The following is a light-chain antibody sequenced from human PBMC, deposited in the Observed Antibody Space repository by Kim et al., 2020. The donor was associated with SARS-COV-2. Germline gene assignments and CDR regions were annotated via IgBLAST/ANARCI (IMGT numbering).Light chain of an antibody. J-gene: IGKJ2*01. CDR1: QSISSH. V-gene: IGKV1-39*01. CDR3: QQTYITPYT. CDR2: AAS. Sequence: DIQMTQSPSSLSASVGDRVTISCRASQSISSHLNWYQQKPAKAPKLLIFAASTLQSGVPSRFSGSGSRTDFTLTISSLQPEDFATYSCQQTYITPYTFGQGTRLEI.